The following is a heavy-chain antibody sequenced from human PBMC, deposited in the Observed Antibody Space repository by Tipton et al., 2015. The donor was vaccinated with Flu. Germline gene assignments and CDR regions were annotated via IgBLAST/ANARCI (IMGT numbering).Heavy chain of an antibody. CDR1: GGSISSGSYY. CDR3: ARDLRGYSGYTGGDAFDM. J-gene: IGHJ3*02. V-gene: IGHV4-61*02. Sequence: TLSLTCTVSGGSISSGSYYWTWIRQPAGKGLEWIGRVYPSGSTNYNASLESRVTLSRDTSKNHISLRLTSATAADTALYYCARDLRGYSGYTGGDAFDMWGRGIMVFVSS. CDR2: VYPSGST. D-gene: IGHD5-12*01.